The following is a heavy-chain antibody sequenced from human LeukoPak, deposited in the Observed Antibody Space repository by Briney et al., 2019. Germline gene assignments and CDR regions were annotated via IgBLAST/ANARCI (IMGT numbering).Heavy chain of an antibody. D-gene: IGHD1-1*01. CDR2: INHSGST. Sequence: PSETLSLTCAVYGGSFSGYYWSWIRQPPGKGLEWIGEINHSGSTNYNPSLKSRVTISVDTSKNQFSLKLSSVTAADTAVYYCAIGGTGVNGIDYWGQGTLVTVSS. CDR3: AIGGTGVNGIDY. V-gene: IGHV4-34*01. J-gene: IGHJ4*02. CDR1: GGSFSGYY.